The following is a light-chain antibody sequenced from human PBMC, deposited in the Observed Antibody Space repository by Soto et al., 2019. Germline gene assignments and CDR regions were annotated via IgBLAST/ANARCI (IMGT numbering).Light chain of an antibody. CDR2: DAS. J-gene: IGKJ2*01. V-gene: IGKV3-11*01. CDR1: QSVSSY. CDR3: QQRSNWPPT. Sequence: EIVLTQSPATLSLPPGERATLSCRASQSVSSYLAWYQQKPGQAPRLLIYDASNSATGLPARFSGSGSGTDFTLTISSLEPEDFAVYSCQQRSNWPPTFGQGTKLEIK.